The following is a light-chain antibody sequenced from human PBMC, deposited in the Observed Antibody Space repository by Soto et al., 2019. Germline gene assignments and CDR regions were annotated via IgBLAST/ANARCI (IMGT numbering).Light chain of an antibody. CDR3: QQYNNWPQLT. Sequence: EIVMTQSPATLSVSPGERATLSCRASQSVNSNLAWYQQKPGQAPRLLIYGASTRATGIPVRFSGSGSGTEFTLTISSLQSEDFAVYYCQQYNNWPQLTFGQGTKVEIK. CDR1: QSVNSN. J-gene: IGKJ1*01. CDR2: GAS. V-gene: IGKV3-15*01.